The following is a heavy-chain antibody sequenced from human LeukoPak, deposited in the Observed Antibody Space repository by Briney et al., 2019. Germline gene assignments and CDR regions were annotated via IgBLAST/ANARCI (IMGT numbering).Heavy chain of an antibody. V-gene: IGHV4-59*01. Sequence: SETLSLTCTVSGGSISSYYWSWIRQPPGKGLEWIGYIYYSGSTNYNPSLKGRVTISVDTSKNQFSLKLSSVTAADTAVYYCARGGYSSGWYSSSAFDIWGQGTMVTVSS. CDR1: GGSISSYY. CDR3: ARGGYSSGWYSSSAFDI. CDR2: IYYSGST. J-gene: IGHJ3*02. D-gene: IGHD6-19*01.